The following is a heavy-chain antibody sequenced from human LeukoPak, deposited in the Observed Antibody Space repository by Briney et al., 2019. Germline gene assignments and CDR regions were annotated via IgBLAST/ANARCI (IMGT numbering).Heavy chain of an antibody. Sequence: GESLKISCKGAGYSFSSHLIGWVRQMPVKGLEWRGIIHLGDSDTRYSPSFQGQVTISADKSISTAYLQWSSLKASDSAMYYCARTYYYGSGSIENWFDPWGQGTLVTVSS. CDR2: IHLGDSDT. J-gene: IGHJ5*02. D-gene: IGHD3-10*01. CDR1: GYSFSSHL. CDR3: ARTYYYGSGSIENWFDP. V-gene: IGHV5-51*01.